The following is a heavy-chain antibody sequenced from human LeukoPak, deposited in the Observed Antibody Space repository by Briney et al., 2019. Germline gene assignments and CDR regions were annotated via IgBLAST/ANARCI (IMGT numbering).Heavy chain of an antibody. D-gene: IGHD3-10*01. J-gene: IGHJ4*02. V-gene: IGHV1-69*05. CDR1: GGTFSSYA. Sequence: SVKVSCKASGGTFSSYAISWVRQAPGQGLEWMGRIIPIFGTANYAQKFQGRVTITTDESTSTAYMELGSLRSEDTAVYYCARAWNYGSGSAFDYWGQGTLVTVSS. CDR3: ARAWNYGSGSAFDY. CDR2: IIPIFGTA.